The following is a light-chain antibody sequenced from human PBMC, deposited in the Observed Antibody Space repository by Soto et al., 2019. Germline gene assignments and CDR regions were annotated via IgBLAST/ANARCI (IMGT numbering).Light chain of an antibody. J-gene: IGKJ3*01. V-gene: IGKV1-5*01. CDR2: GAS. CDR1: QSISSW. CDR3: LQHNTYPFT. Sequence: DIQMTQSPSTLSASVGDRVTITCRASQSISSWLAWYQQKPGKAPKRLIYGASSLQSGVPSRFSGSGSGTEFTLTIRRLQPEDFATYYCLQHNTYPFTFGPGTKVDLK.